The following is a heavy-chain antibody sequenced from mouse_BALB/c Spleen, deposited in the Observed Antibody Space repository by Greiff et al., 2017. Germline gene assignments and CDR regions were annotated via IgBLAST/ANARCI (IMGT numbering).Heavy chain of an antibody. CDR1: GFTFSSYA. J-gene: IGHJ1*01. V-gene: IGHV5-9-3*01. CDR3: ARQGYYGSSFLYWYFDV. Sequence: EVQRVESGGGLVKPGGSLKLSCAASGFTFSSYAMSWVRQTPEKRLEWVATISSGGSYTYYPDSVKGRFTISRDNAKNTLYLQMSSLRSEDTAMYYCARQGYYGSSFLYWYFDVWGAGTTVTVSS. CDR2: ISSGGSYT. D-gene: IGHD1-1*01.